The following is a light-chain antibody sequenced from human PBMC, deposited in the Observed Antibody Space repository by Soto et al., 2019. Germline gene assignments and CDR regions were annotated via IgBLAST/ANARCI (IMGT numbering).Light chain of an antibody. V-gene: IGKV1-5*03. J-gene: IGKJ1*01. Sequence: DIEMTQSPSTRSASIVERVTITCRASESVRMWLAWFQQKPGKAPKFLIYKASSLASGAPSRFSGSGSGTEFTLTITSLQPDDFATYYCQQYKSYSSWTFGQGTKVDIK. CDR3: QQYKSYSSWT. CDR2: KAS. CDR1: ESVRMW.